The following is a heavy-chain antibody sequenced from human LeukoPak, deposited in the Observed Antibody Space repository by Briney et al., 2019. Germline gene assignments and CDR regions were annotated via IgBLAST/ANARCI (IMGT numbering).Heavy chain of an antibody. J-gene: IGHJ4*02. CDR1: GFTFSNAW. CDR2: IKQDGSEK. D-gene: IGHD6-13*01. V-gene: IGHV3-7*01. Sequence: GGSLRLSCAASGFTFSNAWMSWVRQAPGKGLEWVANIKQDGSEKYYVDSVKGRFTISRDNAKNSLYLQMNSLRAEDTAVYYCARWGAAAGDHFDYWGQGTLVTVSS. CDR3: ARWGAAAGDHFDY.